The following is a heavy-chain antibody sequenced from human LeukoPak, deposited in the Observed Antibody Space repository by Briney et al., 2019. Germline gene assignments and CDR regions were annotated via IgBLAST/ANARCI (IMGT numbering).Heavy chain of an antibody. Sequence: GRSLRLSCAASGFTFSSYGMHWVRQAPGKGLEWVAVIWYDGSNKYYADSVKGRFTISRDNSKNTLYLQMNSLRAEDTALYYCAKSLLWFGELQSPFDYWGQGTLVTVSS. CDR2: IWYDGSNK. J-gene: IGHJ4*02. CDR1: GFTFSSYG. CDR3: AKSLLWFGELQSPFDY. D-gene: IGHD3-10*01. V-gene: IGHV3-33*06.